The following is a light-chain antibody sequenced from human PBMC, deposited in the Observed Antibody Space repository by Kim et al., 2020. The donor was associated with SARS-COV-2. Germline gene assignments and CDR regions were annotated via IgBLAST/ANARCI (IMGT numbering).Light chain of an antibody. CDR1: RSNIGSNF. CDR3: GTWDDSLDAFV. Sequence: GQKVTNSWSGSRSNIGSNFVSWYQKFPPTAPNFLINFDDKRPSGVPDRFSGSKSGTSATLAITALQTGDEADYYCGTWDDSLDAFVFGTGTKVTVL. V-gene: IGLV1-51*01. CDR2: FDD. J-gene: IGLJ1*01.